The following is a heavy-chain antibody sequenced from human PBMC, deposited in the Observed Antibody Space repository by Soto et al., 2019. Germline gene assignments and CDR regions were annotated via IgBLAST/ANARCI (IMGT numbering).Heavy chain of an antibody. CDR1: GFTFSAYG. CDR2: ISQDGSNE. V-gene: IGHV3-30*18. D-gene: IGHD4-17*01. CDR3: AKDLRNFYYYGMDV. Sequence: TGRSLRLSCVGSGFTFSAYGMHWVRQAPGKGLEWVAVISQDGSNEYYADSVKGRCTISRDNSKNTVNLQMNSLRADDTAVYYCAKDLRNFYYYGMDVWGRGTTVTVSS. J-gene: IGHJ6*02.